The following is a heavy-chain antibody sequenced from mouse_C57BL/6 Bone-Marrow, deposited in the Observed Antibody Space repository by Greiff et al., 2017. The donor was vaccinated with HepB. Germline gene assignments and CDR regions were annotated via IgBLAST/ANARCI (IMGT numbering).Heavy chain of an antibody. CDR3: ARHEERGLLRFYFDY. CDR2: FYPGSGSI. Sequence: QVQLQQSGAELVKPGASVKLSCKASGYTFTEYTIHWVKQRSGQGLEWIGWFYPGSGSIKYNEKFKEKATLTAEKSSSTVYMELSRLTSEDSAFYFCARHEERGLLRFYFDYWGQGTTLTVSS. V-gene: IGHV1-62-2*01. J-gene: IGHJ2*01. CDR1: GYTFTEYT. D-gene: IGHD3-2*02.